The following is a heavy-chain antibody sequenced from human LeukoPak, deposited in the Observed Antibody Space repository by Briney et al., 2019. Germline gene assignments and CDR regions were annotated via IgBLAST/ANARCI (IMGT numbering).Heavy chain of an antibody. D-gene: IGHD3-3*01. Sequence: GESLKISCKGSGYSFPNYWIAWVRQMPGKGLEWMGIIDPRDADTTYSPSFQGQVTISADKSISTAYLQWSSLKASDTAMYYCARRAVDFAFDIWGQGTMVTVSS. V-gene: IGHV5-51*01. CDR3: ARRAVDFAFDI. CDR2: IDPRDADT. CDR1: GYSFPNYW. J-gene: IGHJ3*02.